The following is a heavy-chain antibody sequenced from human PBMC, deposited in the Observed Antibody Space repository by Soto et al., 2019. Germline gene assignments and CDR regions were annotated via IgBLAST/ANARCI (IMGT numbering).Heavy chain of an antibody. Sequence: ASVKVSCNASGYTFIDYDINWVRLAPGRGLEWMGWMNPNTGNTRYAQHFQGRFIMTRDTSISTAFMELSSLRSEDTAVYYCARGKLATLTDFWGQGTLVTVSS. V-gene: IGHV1-8*01. CDR3: ARGKLATLTDF. CDR2: MNPNTGNT. CDR1: GYTFIDYD. D-gene: IGHD5-12*01. J-gene: IGHJ4*02.